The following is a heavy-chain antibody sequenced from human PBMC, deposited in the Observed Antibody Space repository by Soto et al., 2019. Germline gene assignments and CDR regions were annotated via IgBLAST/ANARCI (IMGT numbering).Heavy chain of an antibody. CDR1: GYTFTSYA. Sequence: ASVKVSCKASGYTFTSYAMHWVRQAPGQRLEWMGWINAGNGNTKYSQKFQGRVTITRDTSASTAYMELSSLRSEDTAVYYCARVRGVFGVVIRGLDYWGQGTLVTVSS. CDR2: INAGNGNT. J-gene: IGHJ4*02. V-gene: IGHV1-3*01. CDR3: ARVRGVFGVVIRGLDY. D-gene: IGHD3-3*01.